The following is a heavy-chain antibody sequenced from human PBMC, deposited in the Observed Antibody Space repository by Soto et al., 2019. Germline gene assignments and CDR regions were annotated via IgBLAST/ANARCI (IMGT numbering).Heavy chain of an antibody. Sequence: PGGSLRLSCAASGFTFSSYAMHWVRQAPGKGLEYVSAITSSGGNTDYANSAKGRFTISRDNSKNTLYLQMGSLRAEDMAVYYCARRIPFGYGMDVWGQGTTVTVSS. J-gene: IGHJ6*02. CDR3: ARRIPFGYGMDV. CDR2: ITSSGGNT. D-gene: IGHD2-21*01. CDR1: GFTFSSYA. V-gene: IGHV3-64*01.